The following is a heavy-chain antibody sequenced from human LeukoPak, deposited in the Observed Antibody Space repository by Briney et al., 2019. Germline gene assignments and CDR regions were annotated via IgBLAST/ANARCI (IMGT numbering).Heavy chain of an antibody. D-gene: IGHD6-6*01. J-gene: IGHJ6*02. CDR3: ASGIAARVDYYYGMDV. V-gene: IGHV3-66*01. Sequence: GGSLRLSCAGSGFTFSNYGMHWVRQAPGKGLEWVSVIYSGGSTYYADSVKGRFTISRDNSKNTLYLQMNSLRAEDTAVYYCASGIAARVDYYYGMDVWGQGTTVTVSS. CDR2: IYSGGST. CDR1: GFTFSNYG.